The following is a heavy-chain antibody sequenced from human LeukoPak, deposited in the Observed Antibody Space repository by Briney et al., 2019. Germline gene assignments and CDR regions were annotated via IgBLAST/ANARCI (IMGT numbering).Heavy chain of an antibody. CDR2: IYFSGGT. J-gene: IGHJ4*02. CDR1: GGSISSNNYY. V-gene: IGHV4-39*01. D-gene: IGHD5-18*01. Sequence: PSETLSLTCTVSGGSISSNNYYWGWIRQPPGKGLEWIGSIYFSGGTYYNPSLKSRVTISVDTSKNQFSLKLSSVTAADTAVYYCRGYSNGFRFDYWGQGTLVTVSS. CDR3: RGYSNGFRFDY.